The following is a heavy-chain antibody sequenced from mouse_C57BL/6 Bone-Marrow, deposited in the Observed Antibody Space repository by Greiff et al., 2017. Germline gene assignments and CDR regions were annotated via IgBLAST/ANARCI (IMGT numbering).Heavy chain of an antibody. J-gene: IGHJ1*01. V-gene: IGHV1-69*01. D-gene: IGHD1-1*01. CDR2: IDPSDSYT. Sequence: QVQLQQPGAELVMPGASVKLSCKASGYTFTSYWMHWVKQRPGQGLEWIGEIDPSDSYTNYNQTFKGKSTLTVHKSSSTAYMQLSSLTSEDSAVYYWARDHYGSSYWDVDGWGRDHGHRLL. CDR3: ARDHYGSSYWDVDG. CDR1: GYTFTSYW.